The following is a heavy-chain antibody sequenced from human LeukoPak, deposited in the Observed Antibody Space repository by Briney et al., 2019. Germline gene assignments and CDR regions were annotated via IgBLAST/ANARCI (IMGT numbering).Heavy chain of an antibody. CDR3: ARLPNSYCSGGSCYKIDWFDP. V-gene: IGHV4-34*01. J-gene: IGHJ5*02. CDR1: GGSFSGYY. Sequence: SETLSLTCAVYGGSFSGYYWSWIRQPPGKGLEWIGEINHSGSTNYNPSLKSRVTISVDTSKNQFSLKLSSVTAADTAVYYCARLPNSYCSGGSCYKIDWFDPWGQGTLVTVSS. D-gene: IGHD2-15*01. CDR2: INHSGST.